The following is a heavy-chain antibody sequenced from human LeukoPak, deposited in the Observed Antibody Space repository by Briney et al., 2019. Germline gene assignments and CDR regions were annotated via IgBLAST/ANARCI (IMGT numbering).Heavy chain of an antibody. CDR3: ARAYGSGGYYYYGMDV. V-gene: IGHV3-7*04. CDR2: IKQDGSEG. J-gene: IGHJ6*02. CDR1: GFTFSSYW. Sequence: GGSLRLSCAASGFTFSSYWMSWVRQAPGKGLEWVANIKQDGSEGYYVDSVKGRFTISRDNAKNSLSLEMNSLRAEVTAVYYCARAYGSGGYYYYGMDVWGQGTTVTVSS. D-gene: IGHD3-10*01.